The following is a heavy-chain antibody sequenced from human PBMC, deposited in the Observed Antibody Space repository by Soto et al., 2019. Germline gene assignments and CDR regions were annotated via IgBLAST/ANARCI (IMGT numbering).Heavy chain of an antibody. CDR1: GGSISSGGYS. D-gene: IGHD6-19*01. Sequence: ASETLSLTCTVSGGSISSGGYSWSWIRQPPGKGLEWIGYIYHSGSTYYNPSLKSRVTISVDRSKNQFSLKLSSVTAADTAVYYCARVAGTDYFDYWGQGTLVTVSS. V-gene: IGHV4-30-2*01. J-gene: IGHJ4*02. CDR3: ARVAGTDYFDY. CDR2: IYHSGST.